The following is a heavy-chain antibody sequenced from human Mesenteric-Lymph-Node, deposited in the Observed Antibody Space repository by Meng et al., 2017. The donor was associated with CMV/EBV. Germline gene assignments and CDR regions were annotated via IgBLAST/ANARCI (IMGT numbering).Heavy chain of an antibody. CDR2: IYYGGST. D-gene: IGHD6-6*01. V-gene: IGHV4-59*01. J-gene: IGHJ4*02. CDR3: VRETGGSSSSW. CDR1: RGSISSYY. Sequence: SETLSLTCTVSRGSISSYYWSWIRQPPGKGLEWIGYIYYGGSTKYNPSLKSRATISIDTSKNQFSLRLNSVTAADTAVYYCVRETGGSSSSWWGQGTLVTVSS.